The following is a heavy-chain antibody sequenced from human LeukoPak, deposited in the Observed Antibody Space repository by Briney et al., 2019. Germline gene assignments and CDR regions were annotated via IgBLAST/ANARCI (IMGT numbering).Heavy chain of an antibody. CDR3: ARDFQGYYYYGMDV. CDR1: GYTFTSYY. Sequence: ASVKVSCKASGYTFTSYYMHWVRRAPGQGLDWAGIINPSAGSTTYAQKFQGRVTMTRDTSTSTVYMELSSLRSEDTAVYYCARDFQGYYYYGMDVWGQGTTVTVS. J-gene: IGHJ6*02. V-gene: IGHV1-46*01. CDR2: INPSAGST.